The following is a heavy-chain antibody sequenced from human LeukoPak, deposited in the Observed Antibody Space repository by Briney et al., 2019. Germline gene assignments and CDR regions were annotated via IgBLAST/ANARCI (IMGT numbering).Heavy chain of an antibody. CDR2: VYYSGSS. CDR1: GSSVSSDEYY. V-gene: IGHV4-31*03. Sequence: SETLSLTCSVSGSSVSSDEYYWSWVRQHPGKGLEWIGYVYYSGSSYYIPSLESRVTMSVEVSKNQFSLELRSVTAADTAVYYCARVKVLRFLEWFLDFWGQGTLVTVSS. J-gene: IGHJ4*02. D-gene: IGHD3-3*01. CDR3: ARVKVLRFLEWFLDF.